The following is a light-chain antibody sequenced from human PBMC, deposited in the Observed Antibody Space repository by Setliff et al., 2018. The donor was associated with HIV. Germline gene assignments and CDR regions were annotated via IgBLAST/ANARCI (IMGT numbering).Light chain of an antibody. CDR1: SSDVGGYNR. V-gene: IGLV2-18*02. CDR3: SSYTSSSTPYV. J-gene: IGLJ1*01. Sequence: QSALTQPPPVSGSPGQSVTISCTGTSSDVGGYNRVSWYQQPPGTAPKLMIYDVSSRPSGVPDRFSGSKSGYTASLTISGLQAEDEADYYCSSYTSSSTPYVFGTGTKVTVL. CDR2: DVS.